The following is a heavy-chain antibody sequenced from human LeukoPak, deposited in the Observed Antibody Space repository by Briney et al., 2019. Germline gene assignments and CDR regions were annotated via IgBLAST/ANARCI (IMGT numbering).Heavy chain of an antibody. CDR1: GYNFIGYY. D-gene: IGHD2-8*01. V-gene: IGHV1-46*01. Sequence: ASVKVSCKASGYNFIGYYMHWVRQAPGQGLEWMGIINPSGGSSSFAQKFQDRVTTTRDTSTSTVYMELSSLKSEDTAVYYCAREDVVLVDAVRYYYYGLDVWGQGTTVTVSS. CDR2: INPSGGSS. CDR3: AREDVVLVDAVRYYYYGLDV. J-gene: IGHJ6*02.